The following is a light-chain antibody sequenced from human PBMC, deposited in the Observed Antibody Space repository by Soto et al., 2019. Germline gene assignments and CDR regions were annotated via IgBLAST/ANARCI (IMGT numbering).Light chain of an antibody. CDR3: QTWATDVHVV. Sequence: QLVLTQPPSASASLGASVKFTCTLSSGHSSYSVAWHQRQPEKGPRYVMKLNNDGSYSKGDGVPDRFSGSSSGAERYLTNSSLKPDDEAEYYCQTWATDVHVVFGGGAKLTVL. J-gene: IGLJ2*01. CDR1: SGHSSYS. V-gene: IGLV4-69*01. CDR2: LNNDGSY.